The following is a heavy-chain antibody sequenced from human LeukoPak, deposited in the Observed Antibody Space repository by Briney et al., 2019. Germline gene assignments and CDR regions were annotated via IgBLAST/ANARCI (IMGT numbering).Heavy chain of an antibody. V-gene: IGHV1-46*01. Sequence: ASVKVSCKASGYTFTNSYIHWVRQAPGQVLEWMGLINPDGGNTNYAQNFQGRVTLTRDTSTSTVYMELSSLRSEDMAVYYCARGGYSGYDYAFDIWGQGTMVTVSS. CDR2: INPDGGNT. CDR1: GYTFTNSY. D-gene: IGHD5-12*01. J-gene: IGHJ3*02. CDR3: ARGGYSGYDYAFDI.